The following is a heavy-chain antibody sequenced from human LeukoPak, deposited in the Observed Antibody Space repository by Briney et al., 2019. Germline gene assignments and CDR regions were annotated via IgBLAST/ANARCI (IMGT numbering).Heavy chain of an antibody. CDR1: GFTFSSYA. Sequence: PGGSLRLSCAASGFTFSSYAMSWVRQAPGKGLECISGFSGSGGSTYYADSVKGRFTISRGNSKNTLYLQMNGLRAEDTAVYYCARAPHYSGSYLEGRFLDYWGQGTLVTVSS. CDR2: FSGSGGST. J-gene: IGHJ4*02. CDR3: ARAPHYSGSYLEGRFLDY. D-gene: IGHD1-26*01. V-gene: IGHV3-23*01.